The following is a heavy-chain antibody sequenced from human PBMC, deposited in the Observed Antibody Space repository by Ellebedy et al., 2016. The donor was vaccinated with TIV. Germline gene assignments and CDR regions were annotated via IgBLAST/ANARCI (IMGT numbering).Heavy chain of an antibody. J-gene: IGHJ4*02. CDR1: GGSISSYY. CDR3: ARRPYYYDSSGYYYFFDY. CDR2: IYYSGST. V-gene: IGHV4-59*05. D-gene: IGHD3-22*01. Sequence: MPGGSLRLSCTVSGGSISSYYWSWIRQPPGKGLEWIGSIYYSGSTYYNPSLKSRVTISVDTSKNQFSLKLSSVTAADTAVYYCARRPYYYDSSGYYYFFDYWGQGTLVTVSS.